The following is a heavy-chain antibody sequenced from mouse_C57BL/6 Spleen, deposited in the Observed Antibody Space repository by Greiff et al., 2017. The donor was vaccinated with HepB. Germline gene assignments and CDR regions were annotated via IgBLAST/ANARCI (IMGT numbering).Heavy chain of an antibody. V-gene: IGHV7-3*01. CDR2: IRNKANGYTT. D-gene: IGHD1-1*01. J-gene: IGHJ4*01. Sequence: EVKLVESGGGLVQPGGSLSLSCAASGFTFTDYYMSWVRQPPGKALEWLGFIRNKANGYTTEYSASVKGRFTISRDNSQSILYLQMNALRAEDSATYYCASYLRAMDYWGQGTSVTVSS. CDR3: ASYLRAMDY. CDR1: GFTFTDYY.